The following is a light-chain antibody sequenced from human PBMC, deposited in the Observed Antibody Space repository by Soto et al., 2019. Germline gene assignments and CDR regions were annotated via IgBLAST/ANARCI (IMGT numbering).Light chain of an antibody. V-gene: IGKV1-13*02. CDR2: DAS. Sequence: AIPLTQSPSSLSASVGDRVTITCRASQGISSALAWYQQKPGKAPKLLIYDASSLESGVPSRFSGSGSGTDFTLTISSLQPEDFATYYCQQFNSYPRPFGQGTRLEIK. J-gene: IGKJ5*01. CDR3: QQFNSYPRP. CDR1: QGISSA.